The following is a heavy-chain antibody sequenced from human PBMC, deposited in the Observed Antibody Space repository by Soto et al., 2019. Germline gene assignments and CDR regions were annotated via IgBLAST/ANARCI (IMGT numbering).Heavy chain of an antibody. CDR3: ARMAKNYYDSSGYHPAPYYYYYGMDV. CDR1: GFSLSTSGMC. Sequence: SGPTLVNPTQTLTLTCTFSGFSLSTSGMCVSWIRQPPGKALEWLALIDWDDDKYYSTSLKTRLTISKDTSKNQVVLTMTNMDPVDTATYYCARMAKNYYDSSGYHPAPYYYYYGMDVWGQGTTVTVSS. D-gene: IGHD3-22*01. CDR2: IDWDDDK. V-gene: IGHV2-70*01. J-gene: IGHJ6*02.